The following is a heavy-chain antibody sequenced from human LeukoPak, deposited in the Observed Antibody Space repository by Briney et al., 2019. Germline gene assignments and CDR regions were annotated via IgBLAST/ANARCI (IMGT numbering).Heavy chain of an antibody. V-gene: IGHV3-48*01. D-gene: IGHD3-10*01. CDR2: ISSSSSTI. J-gene: IGHJ6*02. CDR1: GFTFSSYS. Sequence: GGSLRLSCAASGFTFSSYSMNWVRQAPGKGLEWVSYISSSSSTIYYADSVKGRFTISRDNAKNSLYLQMNSLRAEDTAVYYCARDLIIRVFYYYYGMDVWGQGITVTVSS. CDR3: ARDLIIRVFYYYYGMDV.